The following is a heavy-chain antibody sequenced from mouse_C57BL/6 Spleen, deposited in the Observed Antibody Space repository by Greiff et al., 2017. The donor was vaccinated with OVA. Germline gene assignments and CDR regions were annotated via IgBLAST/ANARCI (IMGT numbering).Heavy chain of an antibody. D-gene: IGHD3-3*01. CDR2: ISYDGSN. Sequence: ESGPGLVKPSQSLSLTCSVTGYSITSGYYWNWIRQFPGNKLEWMGYISYDGSNNYNPSLKNRISITRDTSKNQFFLKLNSVTTEDTATYYCARDRGGWAWFAYWGQGTLVTVSA. CDR3: ARDRGGWAWFAY. J-gene: IGHJ3*01. CDR1: GYSITSGYY. V-gene: IGHV3-6*01.